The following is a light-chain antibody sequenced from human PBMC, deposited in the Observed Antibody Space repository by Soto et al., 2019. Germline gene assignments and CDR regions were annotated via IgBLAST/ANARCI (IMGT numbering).Light chain of an antibody. CDR3: CSYAYSSTLV. Sequence: QSALTQPASVSGSSGQSITISCTGTSSDVGSYNLVSWHQQHPGKAPKPIIYEGDKRPSGISNRFSGSKSGNTASLTISGLQAEDEADYYCCSYAYSSTLVFGGGTKLTVL. J-gene: IGLJ2*01. CDR2: EGD. V-gene: IGLV2-23*01. CDR1: SSDVGSYNL.